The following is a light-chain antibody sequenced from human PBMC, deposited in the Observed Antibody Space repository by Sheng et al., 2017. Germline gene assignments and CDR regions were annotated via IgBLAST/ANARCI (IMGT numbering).Light chain of an antibody. J-gene: IGKJ1*01. CDR1: QSVTSRY. CDR2: GAS. Sequence: EIVLTQSPGTLSLSPGERATLSCRASQSVTSRYLAWYQQKPGQAPRLVIYGASSRATGTPDRFSGSGSWDETSLSTISRLEPEDSAVYYCQFSGSFGQGTKVEIK. V-gene: IGKV3-20*01. CDR3: QFSGS.